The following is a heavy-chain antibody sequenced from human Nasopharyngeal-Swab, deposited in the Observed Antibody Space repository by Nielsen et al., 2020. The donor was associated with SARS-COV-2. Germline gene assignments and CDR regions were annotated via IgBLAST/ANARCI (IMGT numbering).Heavy chain of an antibody. J-gene: IGHJ6*03. CDR3: ARGRKGGGIVVVIPYYYYYMDV. D-gene: IGHD3-22*01. CDR2: MNPNSGNT. V-gene: IGHV1-8*01. Sequence: ASVKVSCKASGDTFTSYDINWVRQATGQGLEWMGWMNPNSGNTGYAQKFQGRVTMTRNTSISTAYMELSSLRSEDTAVYYCARGRKGGGIVVVIPYYYYYMDVWGKGTTVTVSS. CDR1: GDTFTSYD.